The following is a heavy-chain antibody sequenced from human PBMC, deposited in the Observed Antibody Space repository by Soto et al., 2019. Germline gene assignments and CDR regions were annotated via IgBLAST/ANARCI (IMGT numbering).Heavy chain of an antibody. D-gene: IGHD3-9*01. Sequence: QVQLVQSGAEVKKPGASVKVSCKASGYTFTSYGISWVRQAPGQGLEWMGWISAYNGNTNYAQKLQGRVTMTTDTSTSTAYMELRSLRSDDTAVDCCARDRLTQVRLANWLDPWGQGTLVTVSS. CDR2: ISAYNGNT. CDR3: ARDRLTQVRLANWLDP. V-gene: IGHV1-18*01. J-gene: IGHJ5*02. CDR1: GYTFTSYG.